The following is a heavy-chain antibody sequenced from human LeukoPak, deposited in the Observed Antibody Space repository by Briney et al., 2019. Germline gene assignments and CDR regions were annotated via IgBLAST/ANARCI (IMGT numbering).Heavy chain of an antibody. CDR1: GFTFSSYA. CDR3: AKNRGGSYYSGSDY. D-gene: IGHD1-26*01. V-gene: IGHV3-23*01. J-gene: IGHJ4*02. Sequence: GGSLRLSCAASGFTFSSYAMNWVRQAPGKGLEWVSAVRGSDAGTSYADSVKGRFTIPRDNSKNTLYLQMNSLRAEDTAVYYCAKNRGGSYYSGSDYWGQGTLVTVSS. CDR2: VRGSDAGT.